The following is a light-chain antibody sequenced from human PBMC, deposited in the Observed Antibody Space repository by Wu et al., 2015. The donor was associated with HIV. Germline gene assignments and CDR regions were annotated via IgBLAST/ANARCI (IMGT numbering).Light chain of an antibody. CDR3: QQRSNWIFT. J-gene: IGKJ3*01. CDR2: DAS. V-gene: IGKV3-11*01. Sequence: EIVLTQSPATLSLSPGERATLSCRASQSVSSYLAWYQQKPGQAPRLLIYDASNRATGIPARFSGSGSGTDFTLTISSLEPEDFAVYYCQQRSNWIFTFGPGTKVGYQT. CDR1: QSVSSY.